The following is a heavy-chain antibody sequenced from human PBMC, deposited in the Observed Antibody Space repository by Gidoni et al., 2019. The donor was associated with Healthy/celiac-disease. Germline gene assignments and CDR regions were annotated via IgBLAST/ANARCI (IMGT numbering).Heavy chain of an antibody. Sequence: EVQLVESGGGLIQPGGSLRLSCAASGFTVISHYMSWVRQAPGKGLEWVSVIYSGGSTYYADSVKGRFTISRDNSKNTLYLQMNSLRAEDTAVYYCARDSSNYYYDSSGYYQRGAFDIWGQGTMVTVSS. CDR1: GFTVISHY. D-gene: IGHD3-22*01. V-gene: IGHV3-53*01. J-gene: IGHJ3*02. CDR3: ARDSSNYYYDSSGYYQRGAFDI. CDR2: IYSGGST.